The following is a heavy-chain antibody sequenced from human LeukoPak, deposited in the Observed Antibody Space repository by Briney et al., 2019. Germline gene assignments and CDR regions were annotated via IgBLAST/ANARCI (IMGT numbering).Heavy chain of an antibody. V-gene: IGHV3-48*03. CDR1: GFTFSSYE. J-gene: IGHJ4*02. CDR3: AREGGHGYGYDY. D-gene: IGHD5-18*01. Sequence: GGSLRLSCAASGFTFSSYEMNWVRQAPGKGLDGVSYITSSGSNIYYADSVKGRFTISRDNAKNSLYLQMNSLRAEDTAVYYCAREGGHGYGYDYWGQGTLVTVSS. CDR2: ITSSGSNI.